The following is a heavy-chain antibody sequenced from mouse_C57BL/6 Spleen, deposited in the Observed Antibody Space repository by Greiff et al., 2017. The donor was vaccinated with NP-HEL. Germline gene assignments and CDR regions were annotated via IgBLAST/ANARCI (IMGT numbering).Heavy chain of an antibody. V-gene: IGHV7-3*01. J-gene: IGHJ1*03. D-gene: IGHD1-1*01. Sequence: EVQRVESGGGLVQPGGSLSLSCAASGFTFTDYYMSWVRQPPGKALEWLGFIRNKANGYTTEYSASVKVRFTISSDNSQSILYLQMNALRAEDSATYYSARGDYGSRAYFDVWGTGTTVTVA. CDR2: IRNKANGYTT. CDR1: GFTFTDYY. CDR3: ARGDYGSRAYFDV.